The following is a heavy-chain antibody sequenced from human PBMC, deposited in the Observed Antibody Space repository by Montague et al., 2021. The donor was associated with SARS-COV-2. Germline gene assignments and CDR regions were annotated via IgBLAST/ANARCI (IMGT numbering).Heavy chain of an antibody. CDR1: GLTFSDYY. J-gene: IGHJ6*04. CDR2: ISSSSSYT. Sequence: SLRLSCAASGLTFSDYYMSWIRQAPGKGLEWVSYISSSSSYTNYADSVKGRFTISRDNAKNSLYLQMNSLRAEDTAVYYCASGAVSSSRKMDVWGKGTTVTVSS. D-gene: IGHD6-13*01. V-gene: IGHV3-11*03. CDR3: ASGAVSSSRKMDV.